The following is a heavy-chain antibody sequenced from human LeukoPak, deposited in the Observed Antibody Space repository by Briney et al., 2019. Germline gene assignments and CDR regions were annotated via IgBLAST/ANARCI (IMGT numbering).Heavy chain of an antibody. V-gene: IGHV4-59*01. CDR2: IYYSGST. D-gene: IGHD6-6*01. J-gene: IGHJ5*02. CDR1: GGSISSYY. Sequence: SETPSLTCTVSGGSISSYYWSWIRQPPGKGLEWIGYIYYSGSTNYNPSLKSRVTISVDTSKNQFSLKLSSVTAADTAVYYCARDSSSSTGFDPWGQGTLVTVSS. CDR3: ARDSSSSTGFDP.